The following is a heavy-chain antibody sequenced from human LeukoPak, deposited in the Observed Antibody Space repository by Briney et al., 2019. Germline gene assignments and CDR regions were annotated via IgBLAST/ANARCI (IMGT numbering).Heavy chain of an antibody. CDR2: IRTKSDGETV. CDR3: ATPALGRRLYYYDY. D-gene: IGHD3-16*01. CDR1: GFTFSSAC. Sequence: GGSLRLSCAASGFTFSSACLSWVRQAPGKGLEWVGRIRTKSDGETVDYAAPVKGRFTISRDDSKNTLFLQMNSLKTEDTAVYYCATPALGRRLYYYDYWGRGTLVTVSP. V-gene: IGHV3-15*07. J-gene: IGHJ4*02.